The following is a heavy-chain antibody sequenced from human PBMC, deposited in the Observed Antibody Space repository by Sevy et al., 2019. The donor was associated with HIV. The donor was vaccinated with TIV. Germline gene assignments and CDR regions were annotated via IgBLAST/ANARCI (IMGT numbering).Heavy chain of an antibody. CDR2: KTGSAGVT. CDR3: AKGRIPSIGTLGPFDS. J-gene: IGHJ4*02. D-gene: IGHD6-6*01. Sequence: GGSLRLSCAASGFSLSNYAMSWVRQAPGKGLEWISTKTGSAGVTYYADSVKGRFTISRDNSKNTLCLQMNSLRAEETALYYCAKGRIPSIGTLGPFDSWGQGTLVTVSS. V-gene: IGHV3-23*01. CDR1: GFSLSNYA.